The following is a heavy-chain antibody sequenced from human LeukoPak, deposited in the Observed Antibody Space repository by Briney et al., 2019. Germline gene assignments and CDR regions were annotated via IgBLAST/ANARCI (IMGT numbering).Heavy chain of an antibody. Sequence: KPSETLSLTCTVSGGSISSYYWSWIRQPPGKGLEWIGYIYYSGSTNYNPSLKSRVTISVDTSKNQFSLKLSSVTAADTAVYYCARAYGSGSPWGYWGQGTLVTVSS. CDR1: GGSISSYY. J-gene: IGHJ4*02. CDR2: IYYSGST. V-gene: IGHV4-59*01. CDR3: ARAYGSGSPWGY. D-gene: IGHD3-10*01.